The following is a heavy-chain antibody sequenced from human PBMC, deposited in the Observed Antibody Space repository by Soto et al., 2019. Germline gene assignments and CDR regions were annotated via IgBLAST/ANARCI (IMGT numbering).Heavy chain of an antibody. CDR1: GFTFSSYG. V-gene: IGHV3-30*03. CDR3: ARAGYCSGGSCSPRIYYYYCYMDV. CDR2: ISYDGSNK. D-gene: IGHD2-15*01. J-gene: IGHJ6*03. Sequence: GGSLRLSCAASGFTFSSYGMHWVRQAPGKGLEWVAVISYDGSNKYYADSVKGRFTISRDNSKNTLYLQMNSLRAEDTAVYYCARAGYCSGGSCSPRIYYYYCYMDVWGKGSTVTVS.